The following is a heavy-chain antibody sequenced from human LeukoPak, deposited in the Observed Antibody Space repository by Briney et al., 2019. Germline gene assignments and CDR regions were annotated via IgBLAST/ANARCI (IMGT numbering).Heavy chain of an antibody. V-gene: IGHV3-30*04. J-gene: IGHJ6*04. CDR3: AELGITMIGGV. CDR2: ISYDGSNK. D-gene: IGHD3-10*02. Sequence: PGRSLRLSCAASGFTFSSYAMHWVRQAPGKGLEWVAVISYDGSNKYYADSVKGRFTISRDNSKNTLYLQMNSLRAEDTAVYYCAELGITMIGGVRGKGTTVTISS. CDR1: GFTFSSYA.